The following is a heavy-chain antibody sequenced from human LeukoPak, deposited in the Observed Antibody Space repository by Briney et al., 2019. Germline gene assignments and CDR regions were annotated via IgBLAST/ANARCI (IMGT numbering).Heavy chain of an antibody. CDR3: AKGPGYGDY. CDR2: ISGSGGST. V-gene: IGHV3-23*01. D-gene: IGHD5-12*01. CDR1: GFTFNTYG. Sequence: PGGSLRLSCAASGFTFNTYGMHWVRQAPGKGLEWVSAISGSGGSTYYADSVKGRFTISRDNSKNTLYLQMNSLRAEDTAVYYCAKGPGYGDYWGQGTLVTVSS. J-gene: IGHJ4*02.